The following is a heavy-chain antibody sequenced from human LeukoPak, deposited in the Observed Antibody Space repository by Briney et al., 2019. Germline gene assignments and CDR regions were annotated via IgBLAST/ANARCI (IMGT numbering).Heavy chain of an antibody. CDR1: GFDFSSYW. Sequence: GGSLRLSCAASGFDFSSYWMTWVRQAPEKGLEWVASINQDGSDNRYVDSVKGRFTISRDNAKNSLYLQMDTLRAEDTALYYCATARGSFESWGQGSLVTVSS. CDR2: INQDGSDN. V-gene: IGHV3-7*01. J-gene: IGHJ4*02. D-gene: IGHD3-10*01. CDR3: ATARGSFES.